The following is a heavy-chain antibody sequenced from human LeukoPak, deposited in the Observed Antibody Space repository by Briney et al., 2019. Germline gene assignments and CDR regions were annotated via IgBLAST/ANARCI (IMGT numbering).Heavy chain of an antibody. CDR1: GGSISSYY. J-gene: IGHJ4*02. D-gene: IGHD3-10*01. V-gene: IGHV4-59*08. Sequence: PSETLSLTCTVSGGSISSYYWSWIRQPPGKGLEWIGYIYYSGSTNYNPSLRSRVTISVDTSKNQFSLKLSSVTAADTAVYYCARRGYYGSGSYYWGQGTLVTVSS. CDR2: IYYSGST. CDR3: ARRGYYGSGSYY.